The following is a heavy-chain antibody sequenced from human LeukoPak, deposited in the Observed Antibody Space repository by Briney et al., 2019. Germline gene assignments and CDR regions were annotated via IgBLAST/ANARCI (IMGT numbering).Heavy chain of an antibody. CDR3: AKHSSGITVAGTIQY. CDR2: ISSNGGST. CDR1: GFTFSSYA. V-gene: IGHV3-64*01. D-gene: IGHD6-19*01. J-gene: IGHJ4*02. Sequence: GGSLRLSCAASGFTFSSYAMHWVRQAPGKGLEYVSAISSNGGSTYYANSVKGGFTISRDNSKNTLYLQMGSLRAEDMAVYYCAKHSSGITVAGTIQYWGQGTLVTVSS.